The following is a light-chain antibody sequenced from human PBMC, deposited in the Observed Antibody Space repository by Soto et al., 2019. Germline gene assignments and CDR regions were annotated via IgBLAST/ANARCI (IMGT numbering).Light chain of an antibody. J-gene: IGLJ2*01. Sequence: QSALTQPASVSGSPGQSITISCTGTSGDVGGYNYVSWYQQHPGKAPKLMIYDVSNRPSGVSNRFSGSKSGNTASLTISGLQAEDEADYHRSSYTSNSFVVFGGGTKLTVL. CDR3: SSYTSNSFVV. V-gene: IGLV2-14*01. CDR1: SGDVGGYNY. CDR2: DVS.